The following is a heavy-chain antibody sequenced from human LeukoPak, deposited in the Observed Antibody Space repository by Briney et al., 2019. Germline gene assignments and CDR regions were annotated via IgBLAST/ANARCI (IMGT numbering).Heavy chain of an antibody. CDR1: GGSITSYY. J-gene: IGHJ4*02. V-gene: IGHV4-59*01. D-gene: IGHD2-21*01. CDR2: IYYSGST. Sequence: PSETLSLTCTVSGGSITSYYWSWIRQLPGKGLEWIGYIYYSGSTNYNPSLKSRVTISLDTSKNQFSLKLSSVTAADTAVYYCARGILWSIGNFDYWGQGALVTVSS. CDR3: ARGILWSIGNFDY.